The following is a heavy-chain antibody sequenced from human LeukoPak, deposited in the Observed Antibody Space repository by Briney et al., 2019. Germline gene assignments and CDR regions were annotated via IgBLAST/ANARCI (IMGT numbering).Heavy chain of an antibody. J-gene: IGHJ4*02. D-gene: IGHD5-12*01. V-gene: IGHV3-74*01. CDR1: GFTFRSHA. CDR3: ARGGFTGPVTAYLDY. Sequence: PGGSLRLSCSASGFTFRSHAMHWVRQAPGEGLVWVSRLKGDGSEASYADSVKGRFTISRDNAKNTLYLQMSSLRAEDTAVYYCARGGFTGPVTAYLDYWGQGAPVTVSS. CDR2: LKGDGSEA.